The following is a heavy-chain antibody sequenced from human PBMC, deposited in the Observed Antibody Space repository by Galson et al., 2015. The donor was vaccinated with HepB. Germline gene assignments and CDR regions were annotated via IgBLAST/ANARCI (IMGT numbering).Heavy chain of an antibody. V-gene: IGHV3-7*01. J-gene: IGHJ4*02. CDR2: IKEDGSEE. CDR1: GFSFRTEW. CDR3: ARAVD. Sequence: SLRLSCAASGFSFRTEWMSWVRQAPGKGPEWVANIKEDGSEENYVDSVRGRSTISRDNAKNSMYLQMNSLRVEDTAVYYCARAVDWGQGTLVTVSS.